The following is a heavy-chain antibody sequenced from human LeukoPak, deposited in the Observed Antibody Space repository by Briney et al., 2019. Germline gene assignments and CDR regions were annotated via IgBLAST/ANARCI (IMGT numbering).Heavy chain of an antibody. CDR2: IYTSEST. CDR3: ARRFGSSMYNWFDP. J-gene: IGHJ5*02. Sequence: SETLSLTCTVSGASISSYYWSWIRQPPGKGLEWIGYIYTSESTNYNPSLKSRVTISVDTSKNQFSLKLRSVTAADTAVYYCARRFGSSMYNWFDPWGQGTLVTVSS. CDR1: GASISSYY. V-gene: IGHV4-4*09. D-gene: IGHD2-2*01.